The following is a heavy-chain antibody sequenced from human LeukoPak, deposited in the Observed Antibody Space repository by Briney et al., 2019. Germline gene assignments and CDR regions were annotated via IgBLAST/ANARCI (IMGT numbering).Heavy chain of an antibody. J-gene: IGHJ4*02. CDR1: GGTFSSYA. CDR3: AREGVVAGYYFDY. CDR2: IIPIFGTA. D-gene: IGHD6-19*01. V-gene: IGHV1-69*13. Sequence: SAKVSCKASGGTFSSYAISWVRQAPGQGLEWMGGIIPIFGTANYAQKFQGRVTITADESTSTAYMELSSLRSEDTAVYYCAREGVVAGYYFDYWGQGTLVTVSS.